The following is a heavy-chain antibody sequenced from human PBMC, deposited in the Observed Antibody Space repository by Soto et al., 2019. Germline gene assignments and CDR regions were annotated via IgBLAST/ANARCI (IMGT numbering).Heavy chain of an antibody. CDR1: GYTFTSYV. V-gene: IGHV1-18*04. CDR3: ARREVFITAGNDWFAP. Sequence: QVQLVQSGAEVKKPGASVKVSGKASGYTFTSYVISWVRQAPGQGLEGMGWIRANNGNTRYAQKLQGRVTMTTDTSTSTAYMELRSLRSDDTAVYYCARREVFITAGNDWFAPWAQEPSSPSPQ. D-gene: IGHD6-25*01. J-gene: IGHJ5*02. CDR2: IRANNGNT.